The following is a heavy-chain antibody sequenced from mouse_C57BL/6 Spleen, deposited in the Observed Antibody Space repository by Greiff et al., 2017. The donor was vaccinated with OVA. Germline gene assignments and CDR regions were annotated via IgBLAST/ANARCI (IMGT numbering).Heavy chain of an antibody. J-gene: IGHJ4*01. D-gene: IGHD1-1*01. CDR2: IYPGSGST. V-gene: IGHV1-55*01. Sequence: VKLQQPGAELVKPGASVKMSCKASGYTFTSYWITWVKQRPGQGLEWIGDIYPGSGSTNYNEKFKSKATLTVDTSSSTAYMQLSSLTSEDSAVYYCAKGNGSYYAMDYWGQGTSVTVSS. CDR1: GYTFTSYW. CDR3: AKGNGSYYAMDY.